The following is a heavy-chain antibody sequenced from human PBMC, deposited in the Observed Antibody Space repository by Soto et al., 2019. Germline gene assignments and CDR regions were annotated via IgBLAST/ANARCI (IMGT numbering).Heavy chain of an antibody. Sequence: QVQLVESGGGVVQPGRSLRLSCAASGFTFSSYAMHWVRQAPGKGLEWVAVISYDGSNKYYADSVKGRFTISRDNSKNTLYLQLNSLRAEDTAVYYCARLDTAMVILRYYGMDVWGQGTTVTVSS. CDR3: ARLDTAMVILRYYGMDV. V-gene: IGHV3-30-3*01. CDR2: ISYDGSNK. D-gene: IGHD5-18*01. CDR1: GFTFSSYA. J-gene: IGHJ6*02.